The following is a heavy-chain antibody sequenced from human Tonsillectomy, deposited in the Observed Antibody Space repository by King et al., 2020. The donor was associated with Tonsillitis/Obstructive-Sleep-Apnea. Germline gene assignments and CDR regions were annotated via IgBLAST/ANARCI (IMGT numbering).Heavy chain of an antibody. CDR2: ISISIIYI. Sequence: VQLVESGGGLVKPGGSLRLSCAASGFTFRSYSMNWVRQAPGKGLEWFSSISISIIYIYYADSLKGRFTISRDNAKNSLYLQMNSLRAEDTAVYYCASQPGIAAASWGQGTLVTVSS. D-gene: IGHD6-13*01. V-gene: IGHV3-21*01. CDR3: ASQPGIAAAS. CDR1: GFTFRSYS. J-gene: IGHJ5*02.